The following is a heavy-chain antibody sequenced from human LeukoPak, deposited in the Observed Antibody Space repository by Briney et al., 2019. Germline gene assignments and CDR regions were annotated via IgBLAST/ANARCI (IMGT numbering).Heavy chain of an antibody. D-gene: IGHD5-24*01. V-gene: IGHV5-10-1*01. CDR1: GYSFTSYW. J-gene: IGHJ1*01. CDR2: IDPILAYT. Sequence: GESLKISCKGSGYSFTSYWISWVRQMPGKGLEWMGRIDPILAYTNYSPSFQGHVTISADKSISTAYLQWSSLKASDTAMYYCASLGDGYNSHFQHWGQGTRVPASS. CDR3: ASLGDGYNSHFQH.